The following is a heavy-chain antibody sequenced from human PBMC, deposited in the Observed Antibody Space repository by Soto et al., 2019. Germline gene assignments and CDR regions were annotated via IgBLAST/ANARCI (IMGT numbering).Heavy chain of an antibody. CDR1: GFTFSSYA. J-gene: IGHJ6*02. D-gene: IGHD3-9*01. CDR3: ARNIYAASGMDV. V-gene: IGHV3-64*01. CDR2: ISSNGGST. Sequence: EVQLVESGGGLVQPGGSLRLSCAASGFTFSSYAMHWVRQAPGKGLEYVSAISSNGGSTYYANSVKGRFTISRDNSKNTLYLQMGSLRAEDMAVYSCARNIYAASGMDVWVQGTTVTVSS.